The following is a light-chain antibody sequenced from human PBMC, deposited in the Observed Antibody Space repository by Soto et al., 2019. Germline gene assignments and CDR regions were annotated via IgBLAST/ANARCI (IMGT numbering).Light chain of an antibody. J-gene: IGKJ2*01. CDR2: DGS. CDR1: QSVSSY. Sequence: EIVLTQSPATLSLSVGERVTLTCRASQSVSSYLAWYQQKPGQAPKLLIYDGSNRATGVPARFSGGGSGTDFPLTISSLEAEDFAVYYCQERRNWPYTFGEGTKVEIK. V-gene: IGKV3-11*01. CDR3: QERRNWPYT.